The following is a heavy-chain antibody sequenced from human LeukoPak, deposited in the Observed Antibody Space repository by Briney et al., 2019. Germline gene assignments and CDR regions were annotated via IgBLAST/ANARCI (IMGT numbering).Heavy chain of an antibody. J-gene: IGHJ4*02. V-gene: IGHV3-11*04. Sequence: GGSLRLSCAASGFTFSDYYMTWIRQAPGKGLDWVSNIRSSASTIYYADSVKGRFTISRDNAKNSLYLQMNSLRAEDTAVYYCARARGITMVRGVTYYFDYWGQGTLVTVSS. CDR3: ARARGITMVRGVTYYFDY. CDR1: GFTFSDYY. CDR2: IRSSASTI. D-gene: IGHD3-10*01.